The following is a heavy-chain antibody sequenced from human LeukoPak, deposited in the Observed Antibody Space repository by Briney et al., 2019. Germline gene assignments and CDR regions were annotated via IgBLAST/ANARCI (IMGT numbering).Heavy chain of an antibody. CDR3: ARGQLVRAGGGIYYFDY. CDR1: GYTFTGYY. D-gene: IGHD6-6*01. V-gene: IGHV1-2*02. CDR2: INPNSGGT. J-gene: IGHJ4*02. Sequence: GSSVKVSCKASGYTFTGYYMHWVRQAPGQGLEWMGWINPNSGGTNYAQKFQGRVTMTRDTSISTAYMELSRLRSDDTAVYYCARGQLVRAGGGIYYFDYWGQGTLVTDCS.